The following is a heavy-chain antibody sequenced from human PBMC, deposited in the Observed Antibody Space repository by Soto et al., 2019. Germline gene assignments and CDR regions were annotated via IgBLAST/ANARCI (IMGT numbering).Heavy chain of an antibody. CDR2: INAGNGNT. J-gene: IGHJ5*02. CDR1: GYTFTSYA. V-gene: IGHV1-3*01. CDR3: ARTYCGGDCYHNWFDP. Sequence: QVQLVQSGAEVKKPGASVKVSCKASGYTFTSYAMHWVRQAPGQRLEWMGWINAGNGNTKYSQKFQGRVTITRDTSASTAYMELSSLRSEDTAVYYCARTYCGGDCYHNWFDPWGQGTPVTVSS. D-gene: IGHD2-21*02.